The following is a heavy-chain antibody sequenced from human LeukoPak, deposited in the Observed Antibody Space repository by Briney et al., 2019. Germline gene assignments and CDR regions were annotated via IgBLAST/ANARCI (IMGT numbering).Heavy chain of an antibody. CDR1: GFTFSSYS. CDR3: AGGERYSGYDSLGDY. J-gene: IGHJ4*02. Sequence: GGSLRLSCAASGFTFSSYSMNWVRQAPGKGLEWVSSISGSSSYIYYADSLKGRFTISRDNAKNSLYLQMNSLRAEDTAVYYCAGGERYSGYDSLGDYWGQGTLVTVSS. V-gene: IGHV3-21*01. CDR2: ISGSSSYI. D-gene: IGHD5-12*01.